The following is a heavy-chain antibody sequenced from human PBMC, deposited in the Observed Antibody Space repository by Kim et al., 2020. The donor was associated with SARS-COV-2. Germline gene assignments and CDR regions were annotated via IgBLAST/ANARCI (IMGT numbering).Heavy chain of an antibody. CDR1: GYTFTTRY. V-gene: IGHV1-2*05. CDR2: INPDSGVT. J-gene: IGHJ4*02. Sequence: ASVKVSCKTSGYTFTTRYLHWVRQAPGHGLEWMGRINPDSGVTDYAQRFQGRVTMTRDKSISTVYMELSSLKSDDTVVCYCARGNTETIDYWGQGTLVTVSS. CDR3: ARGNTETIDY.